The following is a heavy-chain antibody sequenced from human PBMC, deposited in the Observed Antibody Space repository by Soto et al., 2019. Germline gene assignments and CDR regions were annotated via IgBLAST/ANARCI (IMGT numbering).Heavy chain of an antibody. J-gene: IGHJ6*02. CDR3: ARDRVPAASSYGMDV. V-gene: IGHV1-2*02. Sequence: ASVKVSFKASGYTFTGYYMHWLRQAPGQGLEWMGWINPNSGGTNYAQKFQGRVTMTRDTSISTAYMELSRLRSDDTAVYYCARDRVPAASSYGMDVWGQGTTVTVSS. CDR2: INPNSGGT. D-gene: IGHD2-2*01. CDR1: GYTFTGYY.